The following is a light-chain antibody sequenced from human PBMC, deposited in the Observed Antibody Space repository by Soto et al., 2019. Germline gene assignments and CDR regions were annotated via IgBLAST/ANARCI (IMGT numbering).Light chain of an antibody. V-gene: IGKV1-6*01. CDR1: QGIRND. Sequence: AIQMTQSPSSLSASVGDRVTITCRASQGIRNDLDWYQQKPGKAPKLLIYAASTLQRGVPSRFSGSGSGTDFTLTISSLQPEDVATYYCLQDNNYPLTFGGGTEVEV. CDR2: AAS. CDR3: LQDNNYPLT. J-gene: IGKJ4*01.